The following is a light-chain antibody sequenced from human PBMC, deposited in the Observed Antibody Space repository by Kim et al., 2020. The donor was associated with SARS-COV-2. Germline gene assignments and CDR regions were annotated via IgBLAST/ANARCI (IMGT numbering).Light chain of an antibody. J-gene: IGKJ4*01. CDR1: QRVSRN. CDR2: GAS. V-gene: IGKV3-15*01. CDR3: QQNNNWTS. Sequence: SESPGERATLSCRASQRVSRNLAWYQQKPGQAPRRIIYGASTRAAGIPARFSGSGSGTEFTLTISSLQYEDFAVYYCQQNNNWTSFGGGTKVDIK.